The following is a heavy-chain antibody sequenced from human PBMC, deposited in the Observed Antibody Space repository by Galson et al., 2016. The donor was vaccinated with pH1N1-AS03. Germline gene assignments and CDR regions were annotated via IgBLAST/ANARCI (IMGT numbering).Heavy chain of an antibody. CDR1: GVSVPSSGLA. CDR3: ALPNSGGNAFEI. Sequence: PALVTPTQTLTLTCSLSGVSVPSSGLAVGWFRLPPGKALEWLALVYWDETRRYSPSLKNRLTITKDSSKNQVVLTVTSVDPMDIATYFCALPNSGGNAFEIWGPGTMVTVSS. V-gene: IGHV2-5*02. J-gene: IGHJ3*02. CDR2: VYWDETR. D-gene: IGHD2/OR15-2a*01.